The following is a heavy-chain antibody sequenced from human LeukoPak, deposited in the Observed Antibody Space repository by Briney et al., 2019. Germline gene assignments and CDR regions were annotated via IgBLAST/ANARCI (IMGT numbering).Heavy chain of an antibody. D-gene: IGHD3-16*02. CDR1: GFTVSSNY. Sequence: GGSLRLSCAASGFTVSSNYMSWVRQAPGKGLEWVSGINWNGGSTGYADSVKGRFTISRDNAKNSLYLQMNSLRAGDTAVYYCARASSDYVWGSYRWRPYYFDYWGQGTLVTVSS. J-gene: IGHJ4*02. CDR2: INWNGGST. CDR3: ARASSDYVWGSYRWRPYYFDY. V-gene: IGHV3-20*04.